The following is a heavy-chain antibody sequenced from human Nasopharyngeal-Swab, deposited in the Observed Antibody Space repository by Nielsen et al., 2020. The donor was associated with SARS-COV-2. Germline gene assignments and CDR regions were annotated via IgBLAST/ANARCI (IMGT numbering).Heavy chain of an antibody. V-gene: IGHV3-30*03. CDR2: ISYDGSNK. J-gene: IGHJ5*02. CDR1: GFTFSSYG. CDR3: ARDPSGSYGDNWFDP. D-gene: IGHD1-26*01. Sequence: GESLKISCAASGFTFSSYGMHWVRQAPGKGLEWVAVISYDGSNKYYADSVKGRFTISRDNSKNTLYLQMNSLRAEDTAVYYCARDPSGSYGDNWFDPWGQGTLVTVSS.